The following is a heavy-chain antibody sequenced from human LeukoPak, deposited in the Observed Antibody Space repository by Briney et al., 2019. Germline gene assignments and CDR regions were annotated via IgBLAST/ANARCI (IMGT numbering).Heavy chain of an antibody. CDR2: ISDDGSRQ. V-gene: IGHV3-30-3*01. J-gene: IGHJ4*02. CDR1: GSTFSNYA. D-gene: IGHD3-10*01. CDR3: VKDRTGTYTLDY. Sequence: GGSLRLSCAATGSTFSNYAIHWARQAPGKGLEWVAFISDDGSRQHYADPVKRRFTISRDNYKNTLNLQMNSLRAEDTAVYYCVKDRTGTYTLDYWGQGTLVSVCS.